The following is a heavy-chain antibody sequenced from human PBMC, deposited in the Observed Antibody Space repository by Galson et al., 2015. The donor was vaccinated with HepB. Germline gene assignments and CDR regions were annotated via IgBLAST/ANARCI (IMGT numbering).Heavy chain of an antibody. CDR1: GFIVSSNY. Sequence: SLRLSCAASGFIVSSNYMSWVRQAPGKGLEWVSVIYSSGTTFYADTVKGRFTISRDSSKNTLYLQMNSLRADDTAVYYCARSTVVTRGVDNWGQGTLVTVSS. CDR3: ARSTVVTRGVDN. J-gene: IGHJ4*02. CDR2: IYSSGTT. D-gene: IGHD4-23*01. V-gene: IGHV3-53*01.